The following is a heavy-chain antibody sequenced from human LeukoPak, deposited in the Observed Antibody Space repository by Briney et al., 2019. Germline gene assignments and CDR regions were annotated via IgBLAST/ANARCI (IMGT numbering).Heavy chain of an antibody. Sequence: SGTLSLTCTVSGGSISSDNWWSWVRQPPGKGLEWIGEIHHSGGTNNNPSLKSRVTISVDKSKNQFFLNLSSVTAADTAVYYCARVPYSSGRLYYYYGMDVWGQGTTVTVSS. CDR1: GGSISSDNW. V-gene: IGHV4-4*02. CDR2: IHHSGGT. D-gene: IGHD6-19*01. CDR3: ARVPYSSGRLYYYYGMDV. J-gene: IGHJ6*02.